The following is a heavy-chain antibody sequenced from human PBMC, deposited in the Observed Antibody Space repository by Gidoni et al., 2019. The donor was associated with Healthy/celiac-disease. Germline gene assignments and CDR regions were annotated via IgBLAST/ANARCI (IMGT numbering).Heavy chain of an antibody. D-gene: IGHD3-22*01. J-gene: IGHJ4*02. CDR2: INPSGGST. CDR3: ARGGHLNYYDSKEGIDY. V-gene: IGHV1-46*01. CDR1: GYTFTRDY. Sequence: QVQLGQSGAEVKQPGASVPVSCKASGYTFTRDYMHGVRQAPGQGLEWMGIINPSGGSTSYAPKFQGRVTMTRDTSTSTVYMELSSLRSEDTAVYYCARGGHLNYYDSKEGIDYWGQGTLVTVSS.